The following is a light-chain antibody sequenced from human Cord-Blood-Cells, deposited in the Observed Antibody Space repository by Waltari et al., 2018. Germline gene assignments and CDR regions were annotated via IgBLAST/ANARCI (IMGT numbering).Light chain of an antibody. CDR2: DVS. CDR3: SSYTSSSTFV. V-gene: IGLV2-14*01. CDR1: SSDVGGYNH. J-gene: IGLJ2*01. Sequence: QSALTQPASVSGSPGQSITISCTGTSSDVGGYNHVSWYQQHPGKAPKLMIYDVSRRPSGVSNRFSGSKSGNPASLTISGLQAEDEADYYCSSYTSSSTFVFGGGTKLTVL.